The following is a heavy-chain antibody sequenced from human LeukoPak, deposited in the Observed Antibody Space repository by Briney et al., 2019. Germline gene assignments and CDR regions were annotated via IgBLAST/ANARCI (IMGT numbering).Heavy chain of an antibody. CDR1: GFTCSSYA. D-gene: IGHD6-19*01. CDR2: ISGSGGST. J-gene: IGHJ4*02. CDR3: AKAGIGVVGYFDY. Sequence: GGSLRLSCAASGFTCSSYAMSWVRQAPGKGLEWVSAISGSGGSTYYADSVKGRFTISRDNSKNTLYLQMNSLRAEDTAVYYCAKAGIGVVGYFDYWGQGTLVTVSS. V-gene: IGHV3-23*01.